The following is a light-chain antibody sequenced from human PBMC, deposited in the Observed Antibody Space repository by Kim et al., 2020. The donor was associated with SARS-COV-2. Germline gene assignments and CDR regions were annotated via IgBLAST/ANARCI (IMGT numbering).Light chain of an antibody. Sequence: SASVGDRVTITGQASQDISNFLNWYQQKPGKAPKLLIYDASKLETGVTSRFSGSGSGTDFTFAISSLQPEDIGTYYCQQYEAIPYSFGQGTKLEI. J-gene: IGKJ2*03. V-gene: IGKV1-33*01. CDR1: QDISNF. CDR3: QQYEAIPYS. CDR2: DAS.